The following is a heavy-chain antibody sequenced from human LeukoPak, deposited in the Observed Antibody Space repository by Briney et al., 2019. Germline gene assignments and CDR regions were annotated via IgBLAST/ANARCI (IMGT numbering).Heavy chain of an antibody. CDR3: ASGWWLRFDF. V-gene: IGHV3-7*01. CDR1: GFSFSSYW. J-gene: IGHJ4*02. CDR2: IKEDGSGK. Sequence: PGGSLRLSCAASGFSFSSYWMSWVRQAPGKGLEWVANIKEDGSGKYYVDSVKGRFTVSRDNAENSLYLEMNSLRAEDTAVYYCASGWWLRFDFWGQGTLVTVSS. D-gene: IGHD5-12*01.